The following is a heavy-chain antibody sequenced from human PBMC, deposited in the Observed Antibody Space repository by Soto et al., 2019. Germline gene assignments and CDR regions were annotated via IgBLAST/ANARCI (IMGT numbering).Heavy chain of an antibody. CDR2: ISAYNGNT. CDR1: GYTFTSYG. V-gene: IGHV1-18*01. J-gene: IGHJ5*02. Sequence: QVQLVQSGAEVKKPGASVKVSCKASGYTFTSYGISWVRQAPGQGLEWMGWISAYNGNTNYEQKLQGRVTMTTDTSTSTAYMEVRSLRSDDTAVYYCARGGEDVVVVAATRCWFDPWGQGTLVTVSS. D-gene: IGHD2-15*01. CDR3: ARGGEDVVVVAATRCWFDP.